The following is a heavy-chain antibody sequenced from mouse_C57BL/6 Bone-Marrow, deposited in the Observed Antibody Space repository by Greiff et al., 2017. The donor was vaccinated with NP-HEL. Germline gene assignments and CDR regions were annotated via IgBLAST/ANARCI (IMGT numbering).Heavy chain of an antibody. D-gene: IGHD2-3*01. CDR1: GYAFSSSW. J-gene: IGHJ2*01. CDR3: ARTDGYYNFDY. Sequence: QVQLKESGPELVKPGASVKISCKASGYAFSSSWMNWVKQRPGKGLEWIGRIYLGDGDTNYNGKFKGKATLTADKSSSTAYMQLSSLTSEDSAVYFCARTDGYYNFDYWGQGTTLTVSS. CDR2: IYLGDGDT. V-gene: IGHV1-82*01.